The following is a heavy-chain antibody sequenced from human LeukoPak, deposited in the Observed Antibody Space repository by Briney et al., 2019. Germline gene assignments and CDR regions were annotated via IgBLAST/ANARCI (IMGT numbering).Heavy chain of an antibody. CDR3: ARRGSSFYYFDY. D-gene: IGHD6-13*01. CDR2: IYPGDSDT. Sequence: GESLKISFKGSGYSFTNYWIAWVRPMPGKGLEWMGIIYPGDSDTRYSPSFQGQVTISADKSITTAYLQWSSLKASDTAMYFCARRGSSFYYFDYWGQGTLVTVSS. CDR1: GYSFTNYW. J-gene: IGHJ4*02. V-gene: IGHV5-51*01.